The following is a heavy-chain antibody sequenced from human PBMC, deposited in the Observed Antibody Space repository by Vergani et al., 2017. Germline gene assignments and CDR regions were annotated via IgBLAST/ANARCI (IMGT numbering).Heavy chain of an antibody. CDR2: INNNGGST. J-gene: IGHJ3*01. CDR3: AKVCGSTSCPYGGGAFDV. Sequence: QLLESGGGLIQPGGSLRLSCAASGFTFNSYAMTWVRQAPGKGLEWVSGINNNGGSTYYADSVKGRFTISRDNSKNTLYLQMTDLRAEDTATYYCAKVCGSTSCPYGGGAFDVWGHGTMVTVSS. D-gene: IGHD2-2*01. V-gene: IGHV3-23*01. CDR1: GFTFNSYA.